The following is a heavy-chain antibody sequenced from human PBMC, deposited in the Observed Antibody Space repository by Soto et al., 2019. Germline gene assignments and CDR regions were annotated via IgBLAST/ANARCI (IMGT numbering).Heavy chain of an antibody. D-gene: IGHD3-3*01. CDR1: GGSVSSGSYY. Sequence: SETLSLTCTVSGGSVSSGSYYWSWIRQPPGKGLEWIGHIYYSGSTNYNPSLKSRVTISVDTSKNQFSLKLSSVTAADTAVYYCARAPPVDYDFWSGYVMDVWGQGTTVTVSS. J-gene: IGHJ6*02. CDR2: IYYSGST. V-gene: IGHV4-61*01. CDR3: ARAPPVDYDFWSGYVMDV.